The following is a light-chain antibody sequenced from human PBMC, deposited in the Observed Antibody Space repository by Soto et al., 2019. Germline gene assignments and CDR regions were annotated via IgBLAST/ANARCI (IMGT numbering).Light chain of an antibody. CDR1: QSISSW. V-gene: IGKV1-5*01. Sequence: ESQITQSPSTLSASVGTRVTITCRASQSISSWLAWYQQKPGKAPKLLNYDASSLESGVPARFSGSGSGTEFTLTISSLQPDDFATYYCQQNNSYSTFGQGTRLEI. J-gene: IGKJ5*01. CDR3: QQNNSYST. CDR2: DAS.